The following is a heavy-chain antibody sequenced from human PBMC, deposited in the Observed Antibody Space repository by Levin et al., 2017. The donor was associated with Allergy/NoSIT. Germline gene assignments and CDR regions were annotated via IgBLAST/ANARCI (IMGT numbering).Heavy chain of an antibody. CDR3: ARATVTILVDY. J-gene: IGHJ4*02. Sequence: SETLSLTCTVSGGSISSGGYYWSWIRQHPGKGLEWIGYIYYSGSTYYNPSLKSRVTISVDTSKNQFSLKLSSVTAADTAVYYCARATVTILVDYWGQGTLVTVSS. V-gene: IGHV4-31*03. D-gene: IGHD4-17*01. CDR2: IYYSGST. CDR1: GGSISSGGYY.